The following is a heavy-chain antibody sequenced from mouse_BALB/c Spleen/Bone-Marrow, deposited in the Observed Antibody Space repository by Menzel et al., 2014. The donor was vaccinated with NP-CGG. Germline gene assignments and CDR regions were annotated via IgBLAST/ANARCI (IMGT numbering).Heavy chain of an antibody. CDR1: GYTFTRYW. J-gene: IGHJ3*01. D-gene: IGHD2-1*01. Sequence: VQLQQSGAELAKPGASVKMSCKASGYTFTRYWMHWVKQRPGQGLEWIGYINPSTGYTEYNQKFKDKATLTADKSSSTAYMQLSRLTSEDSAVYYCVCGNYYLAYWGQGTLVTVSA. V-gene: IGHV1-7*01. CDR2: INPSTGYT. CDR3: VCGNYYLAY.